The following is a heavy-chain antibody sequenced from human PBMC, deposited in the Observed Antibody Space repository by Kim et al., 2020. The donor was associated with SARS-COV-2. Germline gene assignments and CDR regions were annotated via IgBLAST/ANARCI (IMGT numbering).Heavy chain of an antibody. D-gene: IGHD4-4*01. CDR1: GYTFTNYH. J-gene: IGHJ4*02. CDR3: AREANSPDY. V-gene: IGHV1-46*01. Sequence: ASVKVSCKASGYTFTNYHLHWVRQAPGQGLEWMGLVNPDGGPLYSQKFQGRITMIRDMSTSTFYMEVWSLRSEDTAIYYCAREANSPDYWGQGNLVTVSS. CDR2: VNPDGGP.